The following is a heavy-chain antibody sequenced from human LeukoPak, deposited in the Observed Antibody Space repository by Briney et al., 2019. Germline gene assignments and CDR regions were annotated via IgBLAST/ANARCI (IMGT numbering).Heavy chain of an antibody. CDR2: ITFSSSII. CDR3: ARDRLHYGEYEKTFDY. Sequence: GGSLRLSCAASGFTFSSYAMHWVRQAPGKGLEWVSYITFSSSIIYYADSVKGRFTISRDNAKKSLYLQMNSLRAEDTAVYYCARDRLHYGEYEKTFDYWGQGTLVSVSS. V-gene: IGHV3-48*01. CDR1: GFTFSSYA. J-gene: IGHJ4*02. D-gene: IGHD4-17*01.